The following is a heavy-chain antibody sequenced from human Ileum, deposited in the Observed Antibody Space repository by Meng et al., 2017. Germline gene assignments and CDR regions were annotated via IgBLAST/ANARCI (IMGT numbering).Heavy chain of an antibody. CDR1: GFTLSNYW. D-gene: IGHD1-14*01. CDR3: ARGGINHAFDI. V-gene: IGHV3-74*01. CDR2: IDTDESST. Sequence: GESLKIPCAASGFTLSNYWMHWVRRAPGKGLEWVSRIDTDESSTRHADSVKGRFTVSRDNGKNTMYLQMNSLRVEDTAIYYCARGGINHAFDIWGQGTVVTVSS. J-gene: IGHJ3*02.